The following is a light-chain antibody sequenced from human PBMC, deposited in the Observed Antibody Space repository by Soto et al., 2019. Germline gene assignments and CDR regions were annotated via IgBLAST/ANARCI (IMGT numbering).Light chain of an antibody. J-gene: IGLJ2*01. CDR1: SSDVGRYNY. CDR3: NSYAGNNKLV. V-gene: IGLV2-8*01. Sequence: QSVLTQPPSASGSPGQSVTISCTGTSSDVGRYNYVSWYQQHPGKAPKLLISEVNNRPSGVPDRFSGSKSGNTASLIVSGLQAEDEADYYCNSYAGNNKLVFGGGTKVTVL. CDR2: EVN.